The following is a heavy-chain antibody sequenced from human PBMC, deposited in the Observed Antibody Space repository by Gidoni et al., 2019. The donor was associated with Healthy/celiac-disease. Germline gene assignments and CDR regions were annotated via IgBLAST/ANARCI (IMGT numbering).Heavy chain of an antibody. CDR3: AKDSYGDYAHYYFDY. J-gene: IGHJ4*02. CDR2: ISYDGSNK. CDR1: GLTFSSYG. Sequence: QVQLVEPGGGVVQPGRSLRLSCAASGLTFSSYGMHWVRQAPGKGLEWVAVISYDGSNKYYADSVKGRFTISRDNSKNTLYLQMNSLRAEDTAVYYCAKDSYGDYAHYYFDYWGQGTLVTVSS. V-gene: IGHV3-30*18. D-gene: IGHD4-17*01.